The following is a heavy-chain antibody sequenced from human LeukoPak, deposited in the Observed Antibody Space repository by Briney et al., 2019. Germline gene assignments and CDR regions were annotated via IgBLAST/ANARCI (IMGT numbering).Heavy chain of an antibody. V-gene: IGHV3-7*05. Sequence: GGSLRLSCAASGFSFSSHWMFWVRQAPGRGLEWVANIKQDGSEKYYVDSVKGRFTISRDNAKNSLYLRMNSLRAEDTAIYYCAGYYDFWSSIDYWGQGTLVTVSS. J-gene: IGHJ4*02. CDR2: IKQDGSEK. CDR1: GFSFSSHW. CDR3: AGYYDFWSSIDY. D-gene: IGHD3-3*01.